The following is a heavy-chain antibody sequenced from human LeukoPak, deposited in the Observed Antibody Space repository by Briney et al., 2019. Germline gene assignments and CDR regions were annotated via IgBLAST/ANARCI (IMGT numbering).Heavy chain of an antibody. D-gene: IGHD5-18*01. CDR3: AKCQFSYGSDAF. CDR1: GFIFSNYA. J-gene: IGHJ3*01. CDR2: IRGGGGVT. Sequence: GGSLRLSCAASGFIFSNYAMNWVRQAPGKGLEWVSVIRGGGGVTFYADSVKDRFTNSRDNSKNTLYLQMNSLTAEDTAVYYCAKCQFSYGSDAFWGQGTMVTVSS. V-gene: IGHV3-23*01.